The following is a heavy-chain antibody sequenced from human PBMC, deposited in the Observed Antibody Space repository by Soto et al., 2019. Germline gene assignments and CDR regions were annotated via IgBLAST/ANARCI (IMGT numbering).Heavy chain of an antibody. CDR2: FDPEDGET. D-gene: IGHD5-12*01. Sequence: ASVKVSCKVSGYTLTELSMHWVRQAPGKGLEWMGGFDPEDGETIYAQKFQGRVTMTEDTSTDTAYMELSSLRSEDTAVYYCARDLSRDGYTDYWGQGTLVTVSS. J-gene: IGHJ4*02. V-gene: IGHV1-24*01. CDR1: GYTLTELS. CDR3: ARDLSRDGYTDY.